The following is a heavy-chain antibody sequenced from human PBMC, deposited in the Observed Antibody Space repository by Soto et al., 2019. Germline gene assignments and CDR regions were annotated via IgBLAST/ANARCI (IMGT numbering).Heavy chain of an antibody. V-gene: IGHV1-69*13. J-gene: IGHJ5*02. CDR3: ARGRSRGYGDSRDNGFDP. Sequence: GASVKVSCKASGGTFSSYAISWVRQAPGQGLEWMGGIIPIFGTANYAQKFQGRVTITADESTSTAYMELSSLRAEDTAVYYCARGRSRGYGDSRDNGFDPWGQGTLVTVSS. D-gene: IGHD4-17*01. CDR1: GGTFSSYA. CDR2: IIPIFGTA.